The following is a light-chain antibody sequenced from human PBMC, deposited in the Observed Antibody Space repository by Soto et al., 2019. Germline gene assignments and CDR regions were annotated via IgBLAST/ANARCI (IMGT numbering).Light chain of an antibody. Sequence: EIVLTQSPATLSLSPGERATLSCRASQSVSSYLAWYQQKPGQAPRLLIQDASNRATGIPARFSGSGSGTDFNLTISSLEPEDFAVYYCQQRSTWPSFGQGTKVEI. V-gene: IGKV3-11*01. J-gene: IGKJ1*01. CDR1: QSVSSY. CDR3: QQRSTWPS. CDR2: DAS.